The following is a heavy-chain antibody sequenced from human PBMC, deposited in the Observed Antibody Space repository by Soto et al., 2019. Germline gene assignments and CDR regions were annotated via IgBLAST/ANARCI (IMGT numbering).Heavy chain of an antibody. CDR2: SSGSGSGGST. D-gene: IGHD4-4*01. Sequence: EVQLLESGGGLVQPGGSLRLSCAASGFPFTGYAMTWVRQAPGKGLEWVSISSGSGSGGSTNYADSVKGRFTISRDNSKNTLYLQMNSLRVEDTAVYYCAKDRDDYRNYVFDYWGQGTLVTVSS. J-gene: IGHJ4*02. CDR1: GFPFTGYA. V-gene: IGHV3-23*01. CDR3: AKDRDDYRNYVFDY.